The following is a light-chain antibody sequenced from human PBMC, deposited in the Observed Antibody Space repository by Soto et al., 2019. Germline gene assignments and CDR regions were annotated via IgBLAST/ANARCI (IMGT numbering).Light chain of an antibody. J-gene: IGKJ1*01. Sequence: DIQMTQSPSTLSASVGDRVTITCRASQSINSLLACYQQKPGKAPKLRIYKASSLESGVPSRFSGSGSRTEFTLTISSLQPDDFATYYCQQYHSYETFGQGTKGEI. CDR2: KAS. CDR1: QSINSL. CDR3: QQYHSYET. V-gene: IGKV1-5*03.